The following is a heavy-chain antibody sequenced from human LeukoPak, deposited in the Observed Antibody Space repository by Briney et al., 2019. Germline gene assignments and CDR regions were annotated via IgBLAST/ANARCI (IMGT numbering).Heavy chain of an antibody. D-gene: IGHD6-19*01. J-gene: IGHJ4*02. CDR2: INPSGGST. V-gene: IGHV1-46*03. Sequence: AASVKVSCKASGYTFTSYYMHWVRQAPGQGLEWMGIINPSGGSTSYAQKFQGRVTMTRDRSTITVYMELSSLRSEDTAVYYCAREGAIIAVAGTGFDYWGQGTLVTVSS. CDR3: AREGAIIAVAGTGFDY. CDR1: GYTFTSYY.